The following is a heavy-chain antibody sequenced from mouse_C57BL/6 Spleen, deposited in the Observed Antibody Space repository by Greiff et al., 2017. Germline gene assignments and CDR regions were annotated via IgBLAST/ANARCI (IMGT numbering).Heavy chain of an antibody. Sequence: VQLQQPGAELVKPGASVKLSCKASGYTFTSYWMHWVKQRPGQGLEWIGMIHPNGGSTNYNEKFKSKATLTVDKSSSTAYMQLSSLTSEDAAVYYCARGGDYYDYGDGRAWFAYWGQGTLVTVSA. CDR3: ARGGDYYDYGDGRAWFAY. D-gene: IGHD2-4*01. CDR1: GYTFTSYW. V-gene: IGHV1-64*01. J-gene: IGHJ3*01. CDR2: IHPNGGST.